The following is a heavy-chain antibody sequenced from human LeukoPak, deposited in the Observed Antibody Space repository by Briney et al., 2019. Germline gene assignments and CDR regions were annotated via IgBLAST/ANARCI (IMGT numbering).Heavy chain of an antibody. CDR1: GGSISSHY. Sequence: PSETLSLTCTVSGGSISSHYWSWIRQPPGKGLEWIGYIYYSGSTNYNPSLKSRVTISVDTSKNQLSLKLRSVTAADTAVYYCARDVRAAAGMYYYYYMDVWGKGTTVTVSS. D-gene: IGHD6-13*01. CDR3: ARDVRAAAGMYYYYYMDV. CDR2: IYYSGST. V-gene: IGHV4-59*11. J-gene: IGHJ6*03.